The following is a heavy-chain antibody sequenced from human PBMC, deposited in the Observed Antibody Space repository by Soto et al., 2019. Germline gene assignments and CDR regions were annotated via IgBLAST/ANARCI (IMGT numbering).Heavy chain of an antibody. CDR2: IYYSGST. Sequence: SETLSLTCTVSGGSISSGDYYWSWIRQPPGKGLEWIGYIYYSGSTYYNPSLKSRVTISVDTSKNQFSLKLSSVTAADTAVYYCARDYDFWSGYSWFDPWGQGTLVTVSS. J-gene: IGHJ5*02. CDR1: GGSISSGDYY. D-gene: IGHD3-3*01. V-gene: IGHV4-30-4*01. CDR3: ARDYDFWSGYSWFDP.